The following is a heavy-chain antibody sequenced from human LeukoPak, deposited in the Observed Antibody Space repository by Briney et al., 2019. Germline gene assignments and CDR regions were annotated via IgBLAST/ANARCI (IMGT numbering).Heavy chain of an antibody. CDR1: GYTFTSYD. V-gene: IGHV1-8*01. Sequence: GASVKVSCKASGYTFTSYDINWVRQATGQGLEWMGWMNPNSGNTGYAQKFQGRVTMTRNTSISTAYMELSSLRSEDTAVYYCARAYQIRRPTVGYWGQGTLVTVSS. D-gene: IGHD4-23*01. CDR2: MNPNSGNT. CDR3: ARAYQIRRPTVGY. J-gene: IGHJ4*02.